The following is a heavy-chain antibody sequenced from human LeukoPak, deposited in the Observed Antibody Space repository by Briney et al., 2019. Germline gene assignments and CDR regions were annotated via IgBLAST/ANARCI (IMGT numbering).Heavy chain of an antibody. CDR3: ARDSFETDIDY. D-gene: IGHD1-14*01. V-gene: IGHV3-21*01. Sequence: MTGGSLRLSCAASGFTFSSYSMNWVRQAPGKGLEWVSSISSSSSYIYYADSVKGRFTISRDNAKNSLYLQMNSLGAEDTAVYYCARDSFETDIDYWGQGTLVTVSS. CDR2: ISSSSSYI. J-gene: IGHJ4*02. CDR1: GFTFSSYS.